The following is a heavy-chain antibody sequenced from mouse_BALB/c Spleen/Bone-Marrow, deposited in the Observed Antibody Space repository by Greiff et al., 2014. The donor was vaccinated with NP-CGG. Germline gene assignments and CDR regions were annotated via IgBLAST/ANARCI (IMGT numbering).Heavy chain of an antibody. CDR1: GFTFGHFG. D-gene: IGHD1-1*01. CDR2: ISSGGSYT. V-gene: IGHV5-6*01. CDR3: ASPHYYNSSPWWYFDV. Sequence: VQLKESGGDLVKPGGSLKLSCAASGFTFGHFGMSWVRQTPDKRLEWVATISSGGSYTYYPDSLKGRFTISRDNAKNTLYLQMSSLKSEDTAMYYCASPHYYNSSPWWYFDVWGAGTTVTVSS. J-gene: IGHJ1*01.